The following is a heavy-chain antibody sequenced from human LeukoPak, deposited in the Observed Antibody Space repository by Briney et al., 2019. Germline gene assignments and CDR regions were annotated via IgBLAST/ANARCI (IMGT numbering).Heavy chain of an antibody. Sequence: PSETLSLTCAVFGYSISSGYYWVWIRQPPGKGLEWIGSIYHSGDTYYNPSLKSRVTISVDTSENQFSLNLSSVTAADTAAYYCARGGCTGGACYLSWFDPWGQGTLVSV. J-gene: IGHJ5*02. CDR1: GYSISSGYY. D-gene: IGHD2-8*02. CDR3: ARGGCTGGACYLSWFDP. CDR2: IYHSGDT. V-gene: IGHV4-38-2*01.